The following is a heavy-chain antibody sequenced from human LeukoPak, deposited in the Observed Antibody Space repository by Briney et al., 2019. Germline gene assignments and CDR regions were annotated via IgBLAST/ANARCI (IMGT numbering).Heavy chain of an antibody. Sequence: SETLSLTCAVYGGSFSGYYWSWIRQPPGKGLEWIGEINHSGSTNYNPSLKSRVTISVDTSKNQFSLKLSSVTAADTAVYYCASHGAVAGTKPTYYYYYMDVWGKGTTVTVSS. CDR1: GGSFSGYY. CDR2: INHSGST. V-gene: IGHV4-34*01. D-gene: IGHD6-19*01. J-gene: IGHJ6*03. CDR3: ASHGAVAGTKPTYYYYYMDV.